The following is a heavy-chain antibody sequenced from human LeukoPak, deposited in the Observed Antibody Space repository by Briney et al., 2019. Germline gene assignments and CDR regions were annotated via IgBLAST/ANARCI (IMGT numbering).Heavy chain of an antibody. D-gene: IGHD3-22*01. CDR2: IILIFGTA. V-gene: IGHV1-69*13. CDR1: GGTFSSYA. Sequence: GASVKVSCKASGGTFSSYAISWVRQAPGQGLEWMGGIILIFGTANYAQKFQGRVTITADESTSTAYMELSSLRSEDTAVYYCARNPLDSSGYYPPYYYYYMDVWGKGTTVTVSS. CDR3: ARNPLDSSGYYPPYYYYYMDV. J-gene: IGHJ6*03.